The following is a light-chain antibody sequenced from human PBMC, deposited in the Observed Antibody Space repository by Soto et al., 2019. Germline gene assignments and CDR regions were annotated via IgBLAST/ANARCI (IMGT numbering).Light chain of an antibody. CDR1: QSVSNNY. V-gene: IGKV3-20*01. CDR3: EHYGTSPILT. J-gene: IGKJ3*01. CDR2: DAS. Sequence: EIVLTQSPDTLSFSPGERATLSCRASQSVSNNYLAWYQQKPDQAPRLLIYDASSRATGIPDRFRGSGSGTDFTLTISSLESEDFAVYYCEHYGTSPILTFGPGTKVDL.